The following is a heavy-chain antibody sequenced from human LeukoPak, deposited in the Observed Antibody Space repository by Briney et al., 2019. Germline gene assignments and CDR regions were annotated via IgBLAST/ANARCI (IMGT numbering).Heavy chain of an antibody. CDR2: INPNSGGT. Sequence: ASVKVSCKASGYTFTSYHMNWVRQAPGQGLEWMGWINPNSGGTNYAQKFQGRVTMTRDTSISTAYMELSSLRSEDTAVYYCARIAWFGEFDYWGQGTLVTVSS. V-gene: IGHV1-2*02. J-gene: IGHJ4*02. CDR3: ARIAWFGEFDY. CDR1: GYTFTSYH. D-gene: IGHD3-10*01.